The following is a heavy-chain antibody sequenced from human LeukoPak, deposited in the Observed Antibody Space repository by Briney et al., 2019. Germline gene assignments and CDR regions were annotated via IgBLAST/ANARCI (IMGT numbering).Heavy chain of an antibody. CDR1: GGSISSYY. CDR3: ARSEYYDYVWGTPGAFDI. CDR2: IYYSGST. V-gene: IGHV4-59*01. J-gene: IGHJ3*02. D-gene: IGHD3-16*01. Sequence: SETLSLTCTVSGGSISSYYWSWIRQPPGKGLEWIGYIYYSGSTNYNPSLKSRVTISVDTSKNQFSLKLSSVTAADTAVYYCARSEYYDYVWGTPGAFDIWGQGTMVTVSS.